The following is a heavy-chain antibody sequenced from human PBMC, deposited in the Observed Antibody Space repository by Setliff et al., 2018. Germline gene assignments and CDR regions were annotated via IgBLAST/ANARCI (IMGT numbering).Heavy chain of an antibody. CDR1: GFSFSRHW. D-gene: IGHD3-22*01. V-gene: IGHV3-7*01. CDR3: TTDLLYYDSSGPPYVSAFDI. J-gene: IGHJ3*02. CDR2: IKQDGSTK. Sequence: GGSLRLSCVVSGFSFSRHWMSWVRQAPGKGLEWVADIKQDGSTKYYLDSVKGRFTISRDNAKRSLYLQMNSLRAEDTAVYYCTTDLLYYDSSGPPYVSAFDIWGQGTMVTVSS.